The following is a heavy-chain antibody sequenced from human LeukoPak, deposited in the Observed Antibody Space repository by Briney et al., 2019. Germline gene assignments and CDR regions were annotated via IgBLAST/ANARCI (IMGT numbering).Heavy chain of an antibody. J-gene: IGHJ6*02. CDR2: INPNSGGT. Sequence: ASVKVSCKASGYTFTSYYMHWVRQAPGQGLEWMGRINPNSGGTNYAQKFQGRVTMTRDTSISTAYMELSRLRSDDTAVYYCASPEVGATAKDYYGMDVWGQGTTVTVSS. D-gene: IGHD1-26*01. CDR3: ASPEVGATAKDYYGMDV. V-gene: IGHV1-2*06. CDR1: GYTFTSYY.